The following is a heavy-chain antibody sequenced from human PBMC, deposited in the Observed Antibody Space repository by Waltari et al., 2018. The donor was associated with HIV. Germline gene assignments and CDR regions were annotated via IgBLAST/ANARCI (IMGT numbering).Heavy chain of an antibody. Sequence: QVQLQESGPGLVKPSATLSLTCSVSGDSVGRGSYYWSWMRQPPGKGLEWIGNIDYTGRANYNPSLQTRVTISADTSKNHLSLKLTSVTAGDTAIYYCARVVASAGLRFDRWGQGSLVTVSS. V-gene: IGHV4-61*03. CDR2: IDYTGRA. J-gene: IGHJ5*02. CDR3: ARVVASAGLRFDR. D-gene: IGHD2-21*01. CDR1: GDSVGRGSYY.